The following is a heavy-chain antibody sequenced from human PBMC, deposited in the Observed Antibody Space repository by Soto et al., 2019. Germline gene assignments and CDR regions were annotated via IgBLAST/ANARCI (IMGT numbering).Heavy chain of an antibody. CDR2: IGTDGNT. J-gene: IGHJ4*01. V-gene: IGHV3-23*01. D-gene: IGHD2-2*01. CDR3: VRKYPGTRPFDY. CDR1: VFTFSSYA. Sequence: GWSLRLSCASSVFTFSSYAMKWVRQAPGKGLAWVSAIGTDGNTYYANSVKGRFTISRDNSRTTLYLQMNSLRVEDTALYYCVRKYPGTRPFDYWGQGTLVTVSS.